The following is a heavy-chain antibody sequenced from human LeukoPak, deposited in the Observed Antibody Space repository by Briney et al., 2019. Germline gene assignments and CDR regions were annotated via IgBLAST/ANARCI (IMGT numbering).Heavy chain of an antibody. CDR3: ARGLVGATTPDGLPDAFDI. J-gene: IGHJ3*02. CDR2: FDPEDGET. CDR1: GYTLTELS. V-gene: IGHV1-24*01. Sequence: ASVKVSCKVSGYTLTELSMHWVRQAPGKGLEWMGGFDPEDGETIYAQKFQGRVTMTEDTSTDTAYMELSSLRSEDTAVYYCARGLVGATTPDGLPDAFDIWGQGTMVTVSS. D-gene: IGHD1-26*01.